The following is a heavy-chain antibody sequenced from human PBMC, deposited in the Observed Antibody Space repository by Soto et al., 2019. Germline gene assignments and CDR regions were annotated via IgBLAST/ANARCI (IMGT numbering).Heavy chain of an antibody. D-gene: IGHD6-6*01. J-gene: IGHJ5*02. CDR3: ARDGGRIAARQRIINWFDP. CDR2: INPNSGGT. CDR1: GYTFTGYY. Sequence: ASVKVSCKASGYTFTGYYMHWVRQAPGQGLEWMGWINPNSGGTNYAQKFQGRVTMTRDTSISTAYMELSRLRSDDTAVYYCARDGGRIAARQRIINWFDPWGPGTLVTVSS. V-gene: IGHV1-2*02.